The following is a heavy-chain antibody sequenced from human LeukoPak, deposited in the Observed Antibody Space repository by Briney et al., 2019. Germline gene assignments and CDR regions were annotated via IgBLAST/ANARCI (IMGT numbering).Heavy chain of an antibody. J-gene: IGHJ4*02. Sequence: GGSLRLSCVASGFTFSSSWMSWDRRAPGKGLERVANIKQDGTEEYYVDSVRGRFSISKDNAKNSLYLQMNSLRAEDTAVYYCARDPCHGALDYWGQGALVTVSS. CDR2: IKQDGTEE. V-gene: IGHV3-7*03. D-gene: IGHD2-2*01. CDR1: GFTFSSSW. CDR3: ARDPCHGALDY.